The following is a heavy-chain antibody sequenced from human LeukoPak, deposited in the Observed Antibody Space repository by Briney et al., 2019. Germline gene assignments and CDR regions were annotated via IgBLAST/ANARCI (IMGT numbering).Heavy chain of an antibody. Sequence: PSETLSLTCTVSGGSISSYYWSLIRQPPGKGLEWIGYIYYSGSTNYNPSLKSRVTISVDTSKNQFSLKLSSVTAADTAVYYCARGFGYCSGGSCYAEYYFNYWGQGTLVTVSS. D-gene: IGHD2-15*01. J-gene: IGHJ4*02. CDR1: GGSISSYY. CDR3: ARGFGYCSGGSCYAEYYFNY. CDR2: IYYSGST. V-gene: IGHV4-59*01.